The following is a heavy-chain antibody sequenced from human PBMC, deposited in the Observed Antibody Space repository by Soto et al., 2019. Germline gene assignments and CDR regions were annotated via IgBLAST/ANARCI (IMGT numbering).Heavy chain of an antibody. J-gene: IGHJ3*02. V-gene: IGHV3-48*03. CDR2: ISSSGSTI. Sequence: PVGSLRLSCAASGFTFSSYEMNWVRQAPGKGLEWVSYISSSGSTIYYADSVKGRFTISRDNAKNSLYLQMNSLRAEDTAVYYCARDLIVGAARGAFDIWGQGTMVTVSS. CDR3: ARDLIVGAARGAFDI. CDR1: GFTFSSYE. D-gene: IGHD1-26*01.